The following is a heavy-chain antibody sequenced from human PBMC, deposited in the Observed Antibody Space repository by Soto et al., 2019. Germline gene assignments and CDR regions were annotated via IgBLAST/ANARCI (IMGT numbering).Heavy chain of an antibody. J-gene: IGHJ4*02. CDR2: IYYSGST. CDR3: ARSTRDVLLWSG. CDR1: GGSISSSSYY. V-gene: IGHV4-39*01. Sequence: SETLSLTCTVSGGSISSSSYYWGWIRQPPGKGLEWIGSIYYSGSTYYNPSLKSRVTISVDTSKNQFSLKLSSVTAAETAVYYCARSTRDVLLWSGWGQGTLVTVSS. D-gene: IGHD3-10*01.